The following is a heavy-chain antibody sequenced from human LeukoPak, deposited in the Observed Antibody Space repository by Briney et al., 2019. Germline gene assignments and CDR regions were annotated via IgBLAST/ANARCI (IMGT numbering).Heavy chain of an antibody. CDR2: ISYDGSNK. Sequence: GRSLGLSVAASGFPFISYGMHGVGRPPGKGRGGVPVISYDGSNKYYADSVKGRFTISRDNSKNTLYLQMNSLRAEDTAVYYCVKEDYYDREGMDVWGQGTTVTVSS. CDR3: VKEDYYDREGMDV. J-gene: IGHJ6*02. D-gene: IGHD3-22*01. CDR1: GFPFISYG. V-gene: IGHV3-30*18.